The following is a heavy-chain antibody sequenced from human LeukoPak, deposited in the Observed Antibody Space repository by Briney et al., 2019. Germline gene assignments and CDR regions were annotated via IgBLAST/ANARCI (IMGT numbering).Heavy chain of an antibody. D-gene: IGHD5-12*01. CDR1: GGSTSSNDYY. Sequence: PLETLSLTCTVSGGSTSSNDYYWNWIRQHPGKGLEWIGYIYYSGSTYYNPSLKSRVTISVDTSKNQFSLKLSSVTAADTAVYYCARSGLGLGPDAFDIWGQGTMVTVSS. CDR2: IYYSGST. J-gene: IGHJ3*02. V-gene: IGHV4-31*03. CDR3: ARSGLGLGPDAFDI.